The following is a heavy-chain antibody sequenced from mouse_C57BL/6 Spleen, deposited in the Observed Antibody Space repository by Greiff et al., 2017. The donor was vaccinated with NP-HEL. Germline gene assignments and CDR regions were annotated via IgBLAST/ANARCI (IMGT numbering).Heavy chain of an antibody. CDR3: ARSPPYYGSSSFAY. CDR2: IYPGDGDT. D-gene: IGHD1-1*01. CDR1: GYAFSSSW. V-gene: IGHV1-82*01. Sequence: VQLQQSGPELVKPGASVKISCKASGYAFSSSWMNWVKQRPGKGLEWIGRIYPGDGDTNYNGKFKGKATLTADKSSSTAYMQLSSLTSEDSAVYFCARSPPYYGSSSFAYWGQGTLVTVSA. J-gene: IGHJ3*01.